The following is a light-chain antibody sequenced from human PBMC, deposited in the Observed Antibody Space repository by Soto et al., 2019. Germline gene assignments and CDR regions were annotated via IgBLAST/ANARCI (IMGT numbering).Light chain of an antibody. V-gene: IGLV1-47*01. Sequence: QSALTQPPSASGTPGQRVTISCSGSSSNIGSNYVYWYQQLPGTAPKLLIYRNNQRPSGVPDRFSGSKSGTSASLAISGLRSEDEADYYCAAWDDSRGVFGGGTKLTVL. CDR3: AAWDDSRGV. CDR2: RNN. CDR1: SSNIGSNY. J-gene: IGLJ2*01.